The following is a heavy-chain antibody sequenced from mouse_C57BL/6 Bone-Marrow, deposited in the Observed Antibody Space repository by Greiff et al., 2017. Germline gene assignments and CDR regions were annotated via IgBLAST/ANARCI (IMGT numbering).Heavy chain of an antibody. D-gene: IGHD2-12*01. CDR1: GFTFTDYY. CDR3: ARLRLYFDY. J-gene: IGHJ2*01. CDR2: IRNKANGYTT. Sequence: EVHLVESGGGLVQPGGSLSLSCAASGFTFTDYYMSWVRQPPGKALEWLGFIRNKANGYTTEYSASVKGRFTISRDNSQSILYLQMNALRAEDSATYYCARLRLYFDYWGQGTTLTVSS. V-gene: IGHV7-3*01.